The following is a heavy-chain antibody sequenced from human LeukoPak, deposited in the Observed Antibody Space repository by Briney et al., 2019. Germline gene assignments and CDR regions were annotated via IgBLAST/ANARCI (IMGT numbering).Heavy chain of an antibody. J-gene: IGHJ4*02. D-gene: IGHD1-26*01. Sequence: SETLSLTCTVSGDSISSSSYYWGWIRQPPGKGLEWIGSIYYSGSTYYNPSLQSRVTISVDTSKNQFSLKLSSVTAADTAVFYCARDSLSGSNTFIDYWGQGTLVTVAS. CDR1: GDSISSSSYY. CDR3: ARDSLSGSNTFIDY. V-gene: IGHV4-39*02. CDR2: IYYSGST.